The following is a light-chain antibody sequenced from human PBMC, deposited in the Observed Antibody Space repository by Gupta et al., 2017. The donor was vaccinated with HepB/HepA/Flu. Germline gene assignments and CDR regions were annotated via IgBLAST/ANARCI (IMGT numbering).Light chain of an antibody. CDR1: QFVTSNF. CDR3: VQDGNVPFT. J-gene: IGKJ3*01. V-gene: IGKV3-20*01. Sequence: VLTQSPGTLSLSLGERATLSCRASQFVTSNFVAWYQQKPGQTPRLLIHSASDRATGIPDRFSDNMSRTDFNLTISRLESEDSAVYYCVQDGNVPFTFGDGTKVEIK. CDR2: SAS.